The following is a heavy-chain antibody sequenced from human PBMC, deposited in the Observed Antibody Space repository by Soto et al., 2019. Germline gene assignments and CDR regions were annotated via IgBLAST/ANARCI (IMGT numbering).Heavy chain of an antibody. CDR1: RFSFSHHY. D-gene: IGHD3-16*01. CDR3: AREWGTRGMFDN. J-gene: IGHJ4*02. Sequence: EVQLVESGGALVPPGSSLRLSCAASRFSFSHHYMNWVRQAPGKWLEGGGRAKNKDFSYTKYYAASVKGRFTISRDYSTNALYLQIDSLKTDDTAIYYCAREWGTRGMFDNWGQGTQVTVSS. CDR2: AKNKDFSYTK. V-gene: IGHV3-72*01.